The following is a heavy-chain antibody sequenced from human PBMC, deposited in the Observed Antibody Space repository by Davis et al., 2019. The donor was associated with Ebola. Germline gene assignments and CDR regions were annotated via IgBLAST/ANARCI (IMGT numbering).Heavy chain of an antibody. CDR1: GGSFSGYY. CDR3: ARGQYHYDRTVYHPDDYFDY. J-gene: IGHJ4*02. Sequence: SETLSLTCAVYGGSFSGYYWSWIRQPPGKGLEWIGEINHSGSTNYNPSLKSRVTISVDTSKNQFSLELSSVTAADTAVYYCARGQYHYDRTVYHPDDYFDYWGQETLVTVSS. D-gene: IGHD3-22*01. V-gene: IGHV4-34*01. CDR2: INHSGST.